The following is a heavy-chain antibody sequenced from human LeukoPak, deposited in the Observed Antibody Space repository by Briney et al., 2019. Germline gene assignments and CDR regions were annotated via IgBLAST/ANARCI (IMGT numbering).Heavy chain of an antibody. CDR1: GGSIRSGSYY. CDR2: IYTSGST. J-gene: IGHJ5*02. V-gene: IGHV4-61*02. D-gene: IGHD3-10*01. CDR3: AVGVWFGEKYWFDP. Sequence: SETLSLTCTVSGGSIRSGSYYWSWIRQPAGKGLEWIGRIYTSGSTNYNPSLKSRVTISADTSKNQFSLKLSSVTATDTAVYYCAVGVWFGEKYWFDPWGQGTLVTVSS.